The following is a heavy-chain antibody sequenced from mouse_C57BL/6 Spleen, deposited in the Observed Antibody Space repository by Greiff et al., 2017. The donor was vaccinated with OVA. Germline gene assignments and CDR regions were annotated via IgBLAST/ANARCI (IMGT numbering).Heavy chain of an antibody. V-gene: IGHV1-15*01. Sequence: VQLQQSGAELVRPGASVTLSCKASGYTFTDYEMHWVKQTPVHGLEWIGAIDPETGGTAYNQKFKGKAILTADKSSSTAYMELRSLTSEDSAVYYCTRRSRAWFAYWCQGTLVTVSA. J-gene: IGHJ3*01. D-gene: IGHD1-1*01. CDR1: GYTFTDYE. CDR3: TRRSRAWFAY. CDR2: IDPETGGT.